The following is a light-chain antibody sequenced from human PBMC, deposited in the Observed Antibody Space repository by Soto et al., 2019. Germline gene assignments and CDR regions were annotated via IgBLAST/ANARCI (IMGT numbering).Light chain of an antibody. Sequence: QSVLTQSPPVSGAPGQRVTISCTGSSSNIGAGYDVHWYQQLPGTAPKLLIYANSNRPSGVPDRFSGSKSGTSASLAITGLQAEDEADYYCQSYDTSLSVVFGGGTKVTVL. V-gene: IGLV1-40*01. J-gene: IGLJ2*01. CDR1: SSNIGAGYD. CDR2: ANS. CDR3: QSYDTSLSVV.